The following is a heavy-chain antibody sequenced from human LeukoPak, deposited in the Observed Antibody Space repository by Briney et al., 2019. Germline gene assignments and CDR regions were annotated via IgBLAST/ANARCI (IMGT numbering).Heavy chain of an antibody. J-gene: IGHJ3*02. V-gene: IGHV3-20*04. Sequence: PGGSLRLSCAASGFTFDDYGMSWVRQAPGKGVEWVSGINWNGGSTGYADSVKGRFTISRDNAKNSLYLQMNSLRAEDTALYYCARGGSLRWSSDAFGIWGQGTMVTVSS. CDR1: GFTFDDYG. CDR2: INWNGGST. D-gene: IGHD4-23*01. CDR3: ARGGSLRWSSDAFGI.